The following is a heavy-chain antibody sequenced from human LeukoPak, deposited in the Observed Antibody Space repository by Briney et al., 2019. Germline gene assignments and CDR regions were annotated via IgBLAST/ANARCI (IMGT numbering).Heavy chain of an antibody. J-gene: IGHJ3*02. V-gene: IGHV4-59*12. CDR2: IYYSGRT. D-gene: IGHD6-6*01. Sequence: SETLSLTCSVSGGSISNYYWSWIRQPPGKGLEWIGYIYYSGRTSYNPSLKSRVTISVDTSKNQFSLKLSSVTAADTAVYYCARTRAARPPAFDIWGQGTMVTVSS. CDR1: GGSISNYY. CDR3: ARTRAARPPAFDI.